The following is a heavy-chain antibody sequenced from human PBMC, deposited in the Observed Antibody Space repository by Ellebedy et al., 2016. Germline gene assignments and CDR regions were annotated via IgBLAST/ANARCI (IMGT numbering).Heavy chain of an antibody. D-gene: IGHD2-15*01. CDR2: IYYSGST. J-gene: IGHJ2*01. V-gene: IGHV4-61*08. CDR1: GGSISSGDYY. CDR3: ASRAILDPDAIFGWYFDL. Sequence: SETLSLXCTVSGGSISSGDYYWSWIRQPPGKGLEWIGYIYYSGSTNYNPSLKSRVTISVDTSKNQFSLKLSSVTAADTAVYYCASRAILDPDAIFGWYFDLWGRGTLVTVSS.